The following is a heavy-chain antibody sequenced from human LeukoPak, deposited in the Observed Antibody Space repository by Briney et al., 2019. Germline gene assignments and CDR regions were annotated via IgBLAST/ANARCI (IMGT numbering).Heavy chain of an antibody. J-gene: IGHJ5*02. CDR1: GGSISSGSYY. CDR2: IYSSGST. D-gene: IGHD3-22*01. V-gene: IGHV4-61*02. CDR3: ARSRGVTYYYDSSGQDNWFDP. Sequence: PSQTLSLTCTVSGGSISSGSYYWNWIRQPAGKGLEWIGRIYSSGSTNYNPSLKSRVTISVDTSKNQFSLKLSSVTAADTAVYYCARSRGVTYYYDSSGQDNWFDPWGQGTLVTVSS.